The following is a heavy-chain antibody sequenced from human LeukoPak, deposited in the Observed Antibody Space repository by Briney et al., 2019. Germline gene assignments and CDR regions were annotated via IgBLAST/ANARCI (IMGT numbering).Heavy chain of an antibody. J-gene: IGHJ3*02. Sequence: PSETLSLTCTVSSGSINNYYWSWIRQPPGKGLEWIGYIYCSGSTNYNPSLESRVTISVDTSKNQFSLKLSSVTAADTAVYYCARLALDAFDIWGQGTMVTVSS. CDR3: ARLALDAFDI. V-gene: IGHV4-59*08. D-gene: IGHD3-16*02. CDR1: SGSINNYY. CDR2: IYCSGST.